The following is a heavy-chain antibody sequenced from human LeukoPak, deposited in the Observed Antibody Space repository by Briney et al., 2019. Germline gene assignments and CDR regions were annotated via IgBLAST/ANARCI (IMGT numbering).Heavy chain of an antibody. Sequence: ASVTVSCKASGYTFTSYGISWVRQAPGQGGERMGWISAYNGNTNYAQKLQGRVTMTTDRSTSTAYMELRSLRSDDTAVYYCAGDAVVAADYFDYWGQGPLVTVSS. J-gene: IGHJ4*02. V-gene: IGHV1-18*01. CDR3: AGDAVVAADYFDY. CDR2: ISAYNGNT. D-gene: IGHD2-15*01. CDR1: GYTFTSYG.